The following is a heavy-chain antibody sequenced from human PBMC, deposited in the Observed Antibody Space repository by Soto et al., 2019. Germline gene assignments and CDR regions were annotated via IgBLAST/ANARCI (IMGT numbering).Heavy chain of an antibody. J-gene: IGHJ4*02. CDR2: VSGDTGST. CDR3: AKDGGGSYQPTFFDY. CDR1: GITFSSYA. Sequence: EVQLLESGGGLVQPGGSLRLSCAVSGITFSSYAMSWVRQAPGKGLEWVSGVSGDTGSTFYADSVKGRCIVSRDNSKNTLYLNMNSLRADDTAVYYCAKDGGGSYQPTFFDYWGQGTLVTVSS. D-gene: IGHD1-26*01. V-gene: IGHV3-23*01.